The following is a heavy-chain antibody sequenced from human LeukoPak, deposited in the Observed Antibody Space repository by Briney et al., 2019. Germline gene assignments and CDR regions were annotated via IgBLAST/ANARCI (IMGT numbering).Heavy chain of an antibody. CDR3: ARDIGGGSPYFDY. V-gene: IGHV1-2*02. Sequence: ASVKVSYKASGYTFTGYYMHWVRQAPGQGLEWMGWINPNSGGTNYAQKFQGRVTMTRDTSISTAYMELSRLRSDDTTVYYCARDIGGGSPYFDYWGQGTLVTVSS. CDR2: INPNSGGT. D-gene: IGHD3-16*01. J-gene: IGHJ4*02. CDR1: GYTFTGYY.